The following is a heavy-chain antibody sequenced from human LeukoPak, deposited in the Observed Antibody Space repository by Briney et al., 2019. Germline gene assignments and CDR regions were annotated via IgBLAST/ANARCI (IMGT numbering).Heavy chain of an antibody. CDR2: IASGFQT. D-gene: IGHD5-18*01. CDR1: GFTLGSHD. J-gene: IGHJ4*02. V-gene: IGHV3-13*01. Sequence: SGGSLRLSCTASGFTLGSHDMHGVRQTTGEGLEGVAAIASGFQTFYAGSVKGRFTVSREDAKNSLYLQMNSLRAGDTAVYYCVREARGYHYTYFDYWGQGTLVTVSS. CDR3: VREARGYHYTYFDY.